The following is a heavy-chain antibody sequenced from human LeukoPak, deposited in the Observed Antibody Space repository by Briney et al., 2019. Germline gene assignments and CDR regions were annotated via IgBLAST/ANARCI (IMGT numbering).Heavy chain of an antibody. Sequence: ATVKISCKASGYTFTDYYMHWVQQAPGKGLEWMGRVDPEDGETIYAEKFQGRVTITADTSTDTAYMELSSLRSEDTAVYYCATVSRVWGSYHRDYWGQGTLVTVSS. J-gene: IGHJ4*02. D-gene: IGHD3-16*02. CDR1: GYTFTDYY. CDR2: VDPEDGET. V-gene: IGHV1-69-2*01. CDR3: ATVSRVWGSYHRDY.